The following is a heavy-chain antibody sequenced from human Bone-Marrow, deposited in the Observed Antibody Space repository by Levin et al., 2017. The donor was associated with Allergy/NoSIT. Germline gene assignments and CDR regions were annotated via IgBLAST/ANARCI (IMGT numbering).Heavy chain of an antibody. CDR1: GFTFSYFA. CDR3: VKTGRRYGSLLDYLDA. D-gene: IGHD2-15*01. V-gene: IGHV3-64D*06. Sequence: GGSLRLSCSASGFTFSYFAMHWVRQAPGKGLEYVSAIGSTGASTFYADSVKGRFTISRDNSKKALSLQMRSLRPEDTAVYYCVKTGRRYGSLLDYLDAWGQGTRVTVSS. J-gene: IGHJ4*02. CDR2: IGSTGAST.